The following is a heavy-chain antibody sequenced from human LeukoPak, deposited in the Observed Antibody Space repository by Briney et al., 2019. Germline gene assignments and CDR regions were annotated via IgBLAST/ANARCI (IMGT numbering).Heavy chain of an antibody. V-gene: IGHV4-59*02. CDR2: IYYSGST. CDR3: ARAGGGPSERWSDY. D-gene: IGHD5-18*01. Sequence: SETLSLTCTVSGGSVSSYYWSWIRQPPGKGLEWIGYIYYSGSTNYNPSLKSRVTISVDTSKNQFSLKLSSVTAEDTAVYYCARAGGGPSERWSDYWGQGTLVTVSS. CDR1: GGSVSSYY. J-gene: IGHJ4*02.